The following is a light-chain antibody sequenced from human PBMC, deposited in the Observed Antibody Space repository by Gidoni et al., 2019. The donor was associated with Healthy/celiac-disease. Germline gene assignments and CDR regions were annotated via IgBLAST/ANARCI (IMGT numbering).Light chain of an antibody. CDR1: QSVSSY. CDR2: DAS. Sequence: EMVWTQSQATLSLSPGERATLSCRASQSVSSYLAWYQQKPGQAPRLLIYDASNRATGIPARFSVSGSGTDFTLTISSLEPEDFAVYYCQQRSNWPLYTFGQGTKLEIK. J-gene: IGKJ2*01. V-gene: IGKV3-11*01. CDR3: QQRSNWPLYT.